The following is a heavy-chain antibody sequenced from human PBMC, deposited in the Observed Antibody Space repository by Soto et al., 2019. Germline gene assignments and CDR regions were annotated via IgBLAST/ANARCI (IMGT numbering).Heavy chain of an antibody. CDR2: IYHSGST. D-gene: IGHD3-10*01. V-gene: IGHV4-59*12. CDR1: GGSISSYY. Sequence: PSETLSLTCTVSGGSISSYYWSWIRQPPGKGLEWIGEIYHSGSTNYNPSIKSRVTISVDKSKNQFSLKLSSLTAADTAVYYCAGSYGSGSYWSPKWFDPWGQGTLVTVSS. J-gene: IGHJ5*02. CDR3: AGSYGSGSYWSPKWFDP.